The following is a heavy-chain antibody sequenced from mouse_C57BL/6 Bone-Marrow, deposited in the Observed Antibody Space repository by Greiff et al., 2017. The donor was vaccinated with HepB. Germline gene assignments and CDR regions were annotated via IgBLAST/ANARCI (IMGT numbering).Heavy chain of an antibody. V-gene: IGHV1-54*01. D-gene: IGHD2-1*01. Sequence: VQLQQSGAELVRPGTSVKVSCKASGYAFTNYLIEWVKQRPGQGLEWIGVINPGSGGTNYNEKFKGKATLTADKSSSTAYMQLSSLTSEDSAVYFCARGGGNYYFDYWGQGTTLTVSS. CDR1: GYAFTNYL. CDR3: ARGGGNYYFDY. J-gene: IGHJ2*01. CDR2: INPGSGGT.